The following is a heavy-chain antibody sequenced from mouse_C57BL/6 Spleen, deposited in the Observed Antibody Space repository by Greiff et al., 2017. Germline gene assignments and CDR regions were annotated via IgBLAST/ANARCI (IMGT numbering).Heavy chain of an antibody. Sequence: EVQLVESGGGLVKPGGSLKLSCAASGFTFSSYAMSWVRQTPEKRLEWVATISDGGSYTYYPDNVKGRFTISRDNAKNNLYLQMSHLKSEDTAMYYCARERSYYDYFYYAMDYWGQGTSVTVSS. J-gene: IGHJ4*01. CDR3: ARERSYYDYFYYAMDY. CDR1: GFTFSSYA. CDR2: ISDGGSYT. V-gene: IGHV5-4*01. D-gene: IGHD2-4*01.